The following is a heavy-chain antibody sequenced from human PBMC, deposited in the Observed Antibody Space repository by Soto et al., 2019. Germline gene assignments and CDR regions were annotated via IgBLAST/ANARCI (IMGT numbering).Heavy chain of an antibody. CDR3: AVEAAYCVGFSAGYFDP. CDR1: GFTFGSFQ. CDR2: TSSSADTN. Sequence: GGSLRLSCEASGFTFGSFQMNWVRQAPGRGLEWISHTSSSADTNTYEDAVTGRCTISRENAKDSLAFHMNSLRPEKTGVYFCAVEAAYCVGFSAGYFDPWGQGTQVTVSS. V-gene: IGHV3-48*03. J-gene: IGHJ4*02. D-gene: IGHD3-10*02.